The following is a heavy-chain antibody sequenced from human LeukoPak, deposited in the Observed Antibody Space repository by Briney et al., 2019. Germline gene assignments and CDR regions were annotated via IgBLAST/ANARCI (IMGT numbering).Heavy chain of an antibody. CDR3: ARGPQRYYGSGQDFDY. J-gene: IGHJ4*02. CDR1: GFTFSSYS. Sequence: PGGSPRLSCAASGFTFSSYSMDWVRKAPGKGLEWVSYVSSSGSTIYYADSVKGRFTISRDNAKNSLYLQMNSLRDEDTAVYYCARGPQRYYGSGQDFDYWGQGTLVSVSS. D-gene: IGHD3-10*01. V-gene: IGHV3-48*02. CDR2: VSSSGSTI.